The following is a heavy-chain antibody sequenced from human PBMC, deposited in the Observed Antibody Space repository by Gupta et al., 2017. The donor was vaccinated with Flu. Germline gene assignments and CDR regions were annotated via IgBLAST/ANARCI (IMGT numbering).Heavy chain of an antibody. D-gene: IGHD1-26*01. V-gene: IGHV3-15*01. CDR3: TTELSIVGAIDY. CDR2: IKSKTDGGTT. J-gene: IGHJ4*02. Sequence: QAPGKGLEWVGRIKSKTDGGTTDYAAPVKDRFTISRDDSKNTLYLQMNSLQTEDTAVYYCTTELSIVGAIDYWGQGALVTVSP.